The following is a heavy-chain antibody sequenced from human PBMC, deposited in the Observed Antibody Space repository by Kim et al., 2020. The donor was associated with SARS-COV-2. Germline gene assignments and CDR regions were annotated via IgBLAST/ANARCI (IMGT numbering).Heavy chain of an antibody. D-gene: IGHD3-10*01. CDR1: GYTFTDYH. CDR3: ASGGDMDV. J-gene: IGHJ6*02. CDR2: INPSSGGT. Sequence: ASVKVSCKASGYTFTDYHMHWVRQAPGQGLESLGWINPSSGGTNHAQNFQGRVTMTRDTSLSTTYMELSSLRSDDTAVYHCASGGDMDVWGQGTTVTVSS. V-gene: IGHV1-2*02.